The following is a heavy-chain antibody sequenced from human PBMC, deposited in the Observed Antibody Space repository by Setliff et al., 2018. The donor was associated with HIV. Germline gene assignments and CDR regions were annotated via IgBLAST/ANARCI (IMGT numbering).Heavy chain of an antibody. J-gene: IGHJ4*02. Sequence: SETLSLTCTVSGVSISSGGYYWNWIRQHPGKGLEWIGYISSRGSTYYNPSLKSRITMSVDTSQNQVSLKLSSVTAADTAVYFCARLEKLDDISYFDYWGQGTLVT. V-gene: IGHV4-31*03. D-gene: IGHD3-3*02. CDR1: GVSISSGGYY. CDR3: ARLEKLDDISYFDY. CDR2: ISSRGST.